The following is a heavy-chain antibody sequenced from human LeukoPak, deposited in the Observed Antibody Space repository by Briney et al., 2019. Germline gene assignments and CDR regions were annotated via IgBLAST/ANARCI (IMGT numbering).Heavy chain of an antibody. CDR3: ARDVGGSLDY. D-gene: IGHD1-26*01. CDR2: IKGDESAR. V-gene: IGHV3-7*01. J-gene: IGHJ4*02. Sequence: GGSMRLSCAASGFTFRTYWMAWVRQAPRKGLEWVANIKGDESARHQADSVKGRFTISRDNAQNSVYLQMSSLRGEDTAVYFCARDVGGSLDYWGQGTLVTVS. CDR1: GFTFRTYW.